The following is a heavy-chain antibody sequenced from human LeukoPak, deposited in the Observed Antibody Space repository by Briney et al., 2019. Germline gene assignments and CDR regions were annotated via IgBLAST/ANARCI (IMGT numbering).Heavy chain of an antibody. Sequence: GGSLRLSCAASGFTFSSYWMASVRQAPGKGLEWVANIKHNGDDLNYVDSVEDRFTISRDNAQNSLYLHMTSLRVEDTAVYYCARDLRTFDSWGQGTLVTVSS. CDR1: GFTFSSYW. D-gene: IGHD3-16*01. J-gene: IGHJ4*02. CDR3: ARDLRTFDS. V-gene: IGHV3-7*01. CDR2: IKHNGDDL.